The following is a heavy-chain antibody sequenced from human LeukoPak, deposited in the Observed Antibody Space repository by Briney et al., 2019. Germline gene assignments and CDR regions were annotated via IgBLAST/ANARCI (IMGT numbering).Heavy chain of an antibody. CDR3: AGSPTQRDYFDH. CDR2: IKGDGEEN. V-gene: IGHV3-7*02. J-gene: IGHJ4*02. CDR1: LVTSSTYW. Sequence: GGSLRLSCAASLVTSSTYWMTSGSETPGQRLESGANIKGDGEENYHLDTVMRPFTISTDNAKSPLYLQMSNLRAEPTATCPCAGSPTQRDYFDHWGQGTLVTVSS.